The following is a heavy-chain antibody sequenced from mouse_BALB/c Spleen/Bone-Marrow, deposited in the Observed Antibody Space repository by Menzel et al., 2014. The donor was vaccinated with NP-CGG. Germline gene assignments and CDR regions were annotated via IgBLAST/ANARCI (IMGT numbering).Heavy chain of an antibody. CDR1: GYTFTSYI. D-gene: IGHD1-2*01. CDR2: INPYNDGT. V-gene: IGHV1-14*01. CDR3: ASTTPKARYYTMGY. Sequence: EVQLQQSGPELVKPGASVKMSCKASGYTFTSYIIHWVKQKPGQGLEWIGYINPYNDGTKYNENFKGKATLTSDKSSSTAYMEFNSLTPEDSAVYYCASTTPKARYYTMGYWGQGTSVTVSS. J-gene: IGHJ4*01.